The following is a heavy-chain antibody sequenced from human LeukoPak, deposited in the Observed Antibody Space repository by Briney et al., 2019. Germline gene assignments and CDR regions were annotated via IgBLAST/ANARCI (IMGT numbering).Heavy chain of an antibody. D-gene: IGHD3-22*01. CDR2: INHNGNVN. CDR3: ARAGGYYYDSSGYFDY. J-gene: IGHJ4*02. CDR1: GFTFSSYW. Sequence: GGSLRLSCAASGFTFSSYWMNWARQAPGKGLEWVASINHNGNVNYYVDSVKGRFTISRDNAKNSLYLQMSNLRAEDTAVYYCARAGGYYYDSSGYFDYWGQGTLVTVSS. V-gene: IGHV3-7*03.